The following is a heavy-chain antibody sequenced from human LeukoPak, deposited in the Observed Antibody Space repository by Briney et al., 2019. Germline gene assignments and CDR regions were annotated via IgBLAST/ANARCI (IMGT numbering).Heavy chain of an antibody. CDR3: ARKAVPASFFDY. J-gene: IGHJ4*02. CDR1: GFTFSDYW. D-gene: IGHD6-19*01. CDR2: IKQDGTEK. Sequence: GGSLRLSCAASGFTFSDYWMVWVRQAPGKGLEWVANIKQDGTEKYYVDSVRGRFTISRDNAENSLFLQMNSLRAEDTAVYYCARKAVPASFFDYWGLGTLPTVSS. V-gene: IGHV3-7*01.